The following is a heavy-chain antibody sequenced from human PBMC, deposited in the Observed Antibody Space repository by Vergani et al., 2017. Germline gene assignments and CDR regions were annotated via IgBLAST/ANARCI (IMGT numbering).Heavy chain of an antibody. Sequence: VSCKASGYTFTGYYMHWVRQAPGQGLEWMGWINPNSGGTNYAQKFQGRVTMTRDTSISTAYMELSRLRSDDTAVYYCARILTGDFYYYGMDVWGQGTTVTVSS. CDR2: INPNSGGT. CDR3: ARILTGDFYYYGMDV. D-gene: IGHD7-27*01. J-gene: IGHJ6*02. CDR1: GYTFTGYY. V-gene: IGHV1-2*02.